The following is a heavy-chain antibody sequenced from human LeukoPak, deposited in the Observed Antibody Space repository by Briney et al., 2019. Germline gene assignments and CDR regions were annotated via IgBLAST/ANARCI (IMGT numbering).Heavy chain of an antibody. Sequence: SVKVSCKASGGTFNSYAISWVRQAPGQGLEWMGGIIPMSDTANYPQKFRGRLTITADIPTSTVYMELGSLRSEDTAVYYCAKAIRDWSEGNYYYYMDVWGKGTTVTVSS. V-gene: IGHV1-69*06. D-gene: IGHD3-3*01. CDR3: AKAIRDWSEGNYYYYMDV. CDR2: IIPMSDTA. CDR1: GGTFNSYA. J-gene: IGHJ6*03.